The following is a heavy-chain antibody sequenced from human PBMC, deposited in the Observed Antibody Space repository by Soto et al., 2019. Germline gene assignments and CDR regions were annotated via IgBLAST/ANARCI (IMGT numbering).Heavy chain of an antibody. V-gene: IGHV4-31*03. CDR1: GGSISSGGYY. CDR3: ASRHYGDYRNWYCDL. CDR2: IYYSGST. D-gene: IGHD4-17*01. J-gene: IGHJ2*01. Sequence: QVQLQESGPGLVKPSQTLSLTCTVSGGSISSGGYYWSWIRQHPGKGLEWFGYIYYSGSTYYNPSLKSRVTISGATSKIQSSLKLSSVTAADTGGYYCASRHYGDYRNWYCDLWGRGTLVTVSS.